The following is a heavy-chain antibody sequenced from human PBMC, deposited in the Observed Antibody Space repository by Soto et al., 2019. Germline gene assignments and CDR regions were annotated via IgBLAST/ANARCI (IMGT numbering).Heavy chain of an antibody. CDR2: IYYSGST. J-gene: IGHJ4*02. D-gene: IGHD7-27*01. V-gene: IGHV4-59*01. CDR3: ARSPRNWGFDY. CDR1: GDSISSYY. Sequence: PSETLSLTCTVSGDSISSYYWSWIRQPPGKGLEWIGYIYYSGSTNYNPSLKSRVTISVDTSKNQFSLKLSSVTAADTAVYYCARSPRNWGFDYWGLGTLVTVPQ.